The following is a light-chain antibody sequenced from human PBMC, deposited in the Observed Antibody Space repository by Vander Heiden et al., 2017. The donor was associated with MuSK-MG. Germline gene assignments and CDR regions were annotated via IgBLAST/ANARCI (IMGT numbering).Light chain of an antibody. CDR1: QNILTY. J-gene: IGKJ2*01. Sequence: DIQVDQSPSSLSASVGDRVTITCRASQNILTYLSWWQQKLGEAPRLLISDASNLQNGVPSRFSGSGSGTDFTLTIRSLQPDDFATYYCQESNFVPYTFGQGTNLEIK. CDR2: DAS. V-gene: IGKV1-39*01. CDR3: QESNFVPYT.